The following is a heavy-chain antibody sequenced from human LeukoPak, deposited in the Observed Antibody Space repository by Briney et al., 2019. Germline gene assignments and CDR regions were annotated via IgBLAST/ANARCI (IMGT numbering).Heavy chain of an antibody. J-gene: IGHJ1*01. CDR3: ARARIIMVRGVITTGFQH. Sequence: ASVKVSCKASGYTFTGYYIHWVRQAPGQGLEWMGWINPNSGGTNYAQKFQGRVTMTRDTSISTAHMELSRLRSDDTAVYYCARARIIMVRGVITTGFQHWGQGNLVTVSS. V-gene: IGHV1-2*02. D-gene: IGHD3-10*01. CDR2: INPNSGGT. CDR1: GYTFTGYY.